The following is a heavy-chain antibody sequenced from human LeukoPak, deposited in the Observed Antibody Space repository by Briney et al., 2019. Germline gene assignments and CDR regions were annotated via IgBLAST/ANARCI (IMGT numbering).Heavy chain of an antibody. D-gene: IGHD3-10*01. CDR3: ARDVTMVRGVIPFDY. CDR1: GFAFSSYS. CDR2: TSSSSSYI. J-gene: IGHJ4*02. V-gene: IGHV3-21*01. Sequence: PGGSLRLSCAASGFAFSSYSMNWVRQAPGKGLEWVSSTSSSSSYIYYADSVKGRFTISRDNAKNSLYLQMNSLRAEGTAVYYCARDVTMVRGVIPFDYWGQGTLVTVSS.